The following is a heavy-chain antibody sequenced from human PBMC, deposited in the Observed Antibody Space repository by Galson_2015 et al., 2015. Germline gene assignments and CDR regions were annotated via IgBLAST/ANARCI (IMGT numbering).Heavy chain of an antibody. D-gene: IGHD3-16*02. J-gene: IGHJ4*02. Sequence: LSLTCAVYGGSFSGYYWNWIRQPPGKGREWIGEINHIGSTNYNPSLKCRVTISVDTSKNQFSLKLSSVTAADTAVYYCARGAGYDYVWGSYRNPYRAGTAFDYWGQGTLVTVSS. CDR1: GGSFSGYY. V-gene: IGHV4-34*01. CDR2: INHIGST. CDR3: ARGAGYDYVWGSYRNPYRAGTAFDY.